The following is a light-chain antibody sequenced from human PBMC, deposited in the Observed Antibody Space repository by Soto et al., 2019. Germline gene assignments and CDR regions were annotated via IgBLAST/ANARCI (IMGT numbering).Light chain of an antibody. CDR3: QQYSKWPWT. V-gene: IGKV3-15*01. Sequence: EIVMTHSPATLSVSPGERATLSCRASQSISRDLAWYQQKPGQAPRLLIYDASTRATGIPARFSGSGSGTEFTLTISSPQSEDFAVYYCQQYSKWPWTFGQGTKVEIK. CDR1: QSISRD. J-gene: IGKJ1*01. CDR2: DAS.